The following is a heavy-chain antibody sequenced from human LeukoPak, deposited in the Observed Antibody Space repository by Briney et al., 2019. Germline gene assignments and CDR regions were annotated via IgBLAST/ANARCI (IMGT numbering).Heavy chain of an antibody. J-gene: IGHJ6*03. CDR3: ARGLGAARTYYYYYMDV. V-gene: IGHV1-8*01. CDR1: GYTFTTYD. Sequence: SVKVSFKASGYTFTTYDINLVRQATGQGLEWMGWMNPNSGNTGYAQKFQGRVTMTRNTSISTAYMELSSLRSEDTAVYYCARGLGAARTYYYYYMDVWGKGTTVTVSS. D-gene: IGHD6-6*01. CDR2: MNPNSGNT.